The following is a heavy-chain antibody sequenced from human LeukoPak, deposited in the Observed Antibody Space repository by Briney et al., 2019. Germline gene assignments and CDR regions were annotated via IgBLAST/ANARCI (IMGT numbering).Heavy chain of an antibody. J-gene: IGHJ4*02. D-gene: IGHD5-12*01. V-gene: IGHV1-69*13. CDR2: IIPIFGTA. CDR3: ARRGIVATVFDY. CDR1: GGTFSSYA. Sequence: SVKVSCKASGGTFSSYAISWVRQAPGQGLEWMGGIIPIFGTANYAQKFQGRVTITADESTSTAYMELSSLRSEDTAVYYCARRGIVATVFDYWGQGTLVTVSS.